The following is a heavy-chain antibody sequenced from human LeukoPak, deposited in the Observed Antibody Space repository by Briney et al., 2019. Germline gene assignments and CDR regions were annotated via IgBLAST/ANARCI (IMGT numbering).Heavy chain of an antibody. J-gene: IGHJ4*02. CDR1: GDSVSSYY. V-gene: IGHV4-59*08. Sequence: SETLSLTCTVSGDSVSSYYWSWIRQPPGKGLEWIGYILYSGSSNYNPSLKSRVTISVDTSKNQFSMKLITVTAADTAVYYCASRIAAAGQTYWGQGTLVTVSS. CDR2: ILYSGSS. D-gene: IGHD6-13*01. CDR3: ASRIAAAGQTY.